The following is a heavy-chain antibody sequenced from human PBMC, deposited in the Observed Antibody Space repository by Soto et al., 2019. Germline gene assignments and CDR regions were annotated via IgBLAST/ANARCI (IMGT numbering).Heavy chain of an antibody. D-gene: IGHD1-26*01. Sequence: QVQLVQSGTEVKKPGASVKVSCKASGYTFTAHYMHWVRQAPGQGLEWMGWINPNSGGTIYAQKFRGWVTMTRDTSINTAYMELNSLTSDDTAIYYCVRPVGVGATDPDAFDIWGQGTMVTVSS. J-gene: IGHJ3*02. CDR1: GYTFTAHY. CDR3: VRPVGVGATDPDAFDI. CDR2: INPNSGGT. V-gene: IGHV1-2*04.